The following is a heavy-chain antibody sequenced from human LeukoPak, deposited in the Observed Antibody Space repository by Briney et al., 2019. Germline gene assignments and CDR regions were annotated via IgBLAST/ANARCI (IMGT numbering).Heavy chain of an antibody. V-gene: IGHV3-21*01. CDR3: ARDRESSSWFDY. CDR1: GFTFGSYS. D-gene: IGHD6-13*01. CDR2: ISSSSSYI. J-gene: IGHJ4*02. Sequence: GGSLRLSCVVSGFTFGSYSMNWVRQTPGKGLEWVSSISSSSSYIYYADSVKGRFTISRDNAKNSLYLQMKSLRAEDTAVYYCARDRESSSWFDYWGQGTLVTVSS.